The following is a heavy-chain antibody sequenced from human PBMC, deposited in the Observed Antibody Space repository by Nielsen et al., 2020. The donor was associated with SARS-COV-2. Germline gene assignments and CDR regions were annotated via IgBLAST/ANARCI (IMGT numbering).Heavy chain of an antibody. CDR2: IKSKVDGGTT. CDR1: GFTFSNPW. CDR3: TTGGITMVRGVMQY. V-gene: IGHV3-15*01. J-gene: IGHJ1*01. Sequence: GGSLRLSCKTSGFTFSNPWMNWVRQAPGKGLEWVGRIKSKVDGGTTDYAGPVKGRFTISRDDSKNTLYLQMNSLKTEDTAVYYCTTGGITMVRGVMQYWGQGTLVTVSP. D-gene: IGHD3-10*01.